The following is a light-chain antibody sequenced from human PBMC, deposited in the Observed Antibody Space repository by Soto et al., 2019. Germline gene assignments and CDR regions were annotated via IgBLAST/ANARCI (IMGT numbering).Light chain of an antibody. V-gene: IGLV2-14*01. CDR3: GSYTSSSTSCV. Sequence: QSVLTQPASVSGSPGQSITISCTGTSSDVGGYNYVSWYQQHPGKAPKLMIYDVSNRPSGVSNRFSGSKSGNTASLTISGLQAEDEADYYCGSYTSSSTSCVFGTGTQLTVL. CDR1: SSDVGGYNY. CDR2: DVS. J-gene: IGLJ7*01.